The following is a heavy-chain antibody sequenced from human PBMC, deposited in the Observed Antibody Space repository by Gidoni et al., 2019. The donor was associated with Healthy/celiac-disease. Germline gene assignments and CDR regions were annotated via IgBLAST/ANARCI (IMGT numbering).Heavy chain of an antibody. Sequence: QVQLQQWGAGLLKPSEPLSLTCAVYGGSFSGYYWSWIRQPPGKGLEWIGEINHSGSTNYNPSLKSRVTISVDTSKNQFSLKLSSVTAADTAVYYCARAKYYSGWNPFDYWGQGTLVTVSS. CDR3: ARAKYYSGWNPFDY. CDR1: GGSFSGYY. V-gene: IGHV4-34*01. J-gene: IGHJ4*02. D-gene: IGHD6-19*01. CDR2: INHSGST.